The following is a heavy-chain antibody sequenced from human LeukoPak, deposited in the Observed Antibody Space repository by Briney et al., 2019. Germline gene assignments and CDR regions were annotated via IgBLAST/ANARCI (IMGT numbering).Heavy chain of an antibody. CDR1: GYTFTGYY. CDR3: ARDYFTTIDY. D-gene: IGHD2/OR15-2a*01. V-gene: IGHV1-2*02. J-gene: IGHJ4*02. Sequence: ASVKVSCKASGYTFTGYYMNWVRQAPGQGLEWMGWINPNSGGTNYAQKFQGRVTMTRDTSISTVYVELSRLRSDDTAVYYCARDYFTTIDYWGQGTLVTVSS. CDR2: INPNSGGT.